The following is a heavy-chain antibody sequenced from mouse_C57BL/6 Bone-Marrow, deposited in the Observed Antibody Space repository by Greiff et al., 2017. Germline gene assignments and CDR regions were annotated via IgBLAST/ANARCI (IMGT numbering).Heavy chain of an antibody. V-gene: IGHV1-59*01. D-gene: IGHD3-2*02. Sequence: QVQLQQPGAELVKPGASVKVSCKASGYTFTSYWMHWVKQRPGQGLEWIGVIDPSDSYTNYNQKFKGKATLTVDTSSSTAYMQLSSLTSEDSAVYYCARRLGFDYWGQGTTLTVSS. J-gene: IGHJ2*01. CDR2: IDPSDSYT. CDR3: ARRLGFDY. CDR1: GYTFTSYW.